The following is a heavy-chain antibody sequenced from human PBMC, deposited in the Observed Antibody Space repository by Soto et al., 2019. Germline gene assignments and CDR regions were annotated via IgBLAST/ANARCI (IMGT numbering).Heavy chain of an antibody. CDR2: IYYSGST. Sequence: SESLSLTCTVSGGSISSGGYYWSWIRQHPGKGLEWIGYIYYSGSTYYNPSLKSRVTISVDTSKNQISLRLTSVTAADTAVYFCAKLSAGINQPTLTTVMTVLDFWGQGVLVTVSS. V-gene: IGHV4-31*03. CDR1: GGSISSGGYY. CDR3: AKLSAGINQPTLTTVMTVLDF. D-gene: IGHD2-21*02. J-gene: IGHJ4*02.